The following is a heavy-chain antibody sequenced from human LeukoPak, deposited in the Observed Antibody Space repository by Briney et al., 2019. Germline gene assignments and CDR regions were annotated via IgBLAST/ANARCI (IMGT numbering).Heavy chain of an antibody. J-gene: IGHJ6*03. Sequence: SGGSLRLSCAASGFSFSSYWMSWVRQAPGKGLEWVANIKQDGSEKYYVDSVKGRFTISRDNAKNSLYLQMNSLRAEDTAVYYCARGPNWGQDYYYYYMDVWGKGTTVTVSS. CDR1: GFSFSSYW. V-gene: IGHV3-7*01. CDR3: ARGPNWGQDYYYYYMDV. D-gene: IGHD7-27*01. CDR2: IKQDGSEK.